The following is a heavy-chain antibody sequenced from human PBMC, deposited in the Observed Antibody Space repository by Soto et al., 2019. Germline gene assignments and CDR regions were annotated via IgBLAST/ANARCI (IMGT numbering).Heavy chain of an antibody. D-gene: IGHD6-6*01. V-gene: IGHV1-8*01. CDR3: ARVSSIAARRSFDS. CDR2: LNPHRGST. J-gene: IGHJ4*02. Sequence: SXKVSWMASGYAXTTHDVRLVRKTTGQGLEWMGWLNPHRGSTAYAHKFQGRVTMTWDASINTAYLELSSMRSEDTAMYYCARVSSIAARRSFDSWGQGTLVTVSS. CDR1: GYAXTTHD.